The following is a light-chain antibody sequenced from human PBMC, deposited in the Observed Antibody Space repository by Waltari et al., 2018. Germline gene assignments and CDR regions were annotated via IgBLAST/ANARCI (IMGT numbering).Light chain of an antibody. Sequence: QSALTHPASLSASPGQSITISCSSTSNDVGSNNHVSWFQQNPGKAPKLIIYEVTDRPSWSSNRFSGSKSGNTASLTISGLQAEDEAHYYCASYTTTNIWVFGGGTKLTVL. CDR1: SNDVGSNNH. CDR2: EVT. V-gene: IGLV2-14*01. J-gene: IGLJ3*02. CDR3: ASYTTTNIWV.